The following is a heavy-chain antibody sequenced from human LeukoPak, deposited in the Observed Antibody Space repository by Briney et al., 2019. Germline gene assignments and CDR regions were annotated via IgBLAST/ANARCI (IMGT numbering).Heavy chain of an antibody. J-gene: IGHJ3*02. CDR3: ARQEGYYYGSGSYSTALDAFDI. CDR2: IYPGDSDT. D-gene: IGHD3-10*01. Sequence: GESLKISCKGSGYSFTSYWIGWVRQMPGKGLEWMGIIYPGDSDTRYSPSFQGQVTISADKSISTAYLQWSSPKASDTAMYYCARQEGYYYGSGSYSTALDAFDIWGQGTMVTVSS. V-gene: IGHV5-51*01. CDR1: GYSFTSYW.